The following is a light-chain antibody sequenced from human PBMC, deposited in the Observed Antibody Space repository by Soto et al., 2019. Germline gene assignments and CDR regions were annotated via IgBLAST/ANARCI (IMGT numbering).Light chain of an antibody. CDR3: QVWDRSSDHV. CDR2: DDR. V-gene: IGLV3-21*02. CDR1: NIGSKS. J-gene: IGLJ1*01. Sequence: SYELTQPPSVSVAPGQTARITCGGDNIGSKSVHWYQQKPGQAPVLVVYDDRARPSEIPERFSGSNSGNTATLTISRVEAADEADYYCQVWDRSSDHVFGTGTKLTVL.